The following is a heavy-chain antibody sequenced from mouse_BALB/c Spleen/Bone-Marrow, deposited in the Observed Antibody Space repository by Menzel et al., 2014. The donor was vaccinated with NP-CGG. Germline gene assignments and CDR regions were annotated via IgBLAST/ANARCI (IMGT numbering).Heavy chain of an antibody. V-gene: IGHV1-69*01. Sequence: QVQLQHSGAELGMPGASVKMSCKASGYTFTDNWIYWVKQRPGQGLEWIGAIDTSDSYTNCNQKFMGKASLTVDASSSTAYMQVSSLTSDDSAVYYCARGGHDFSLDYWGQGTSVTVSS. D-gene: IGHD2-4*01. CDR3: ARGGHDFSLDY. CDR2: IDTSDSYT. J-gene: IGHJ4*01. CDR1: GYTFTDNW.